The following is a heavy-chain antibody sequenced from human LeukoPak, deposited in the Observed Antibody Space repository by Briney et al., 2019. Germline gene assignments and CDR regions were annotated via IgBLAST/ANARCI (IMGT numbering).Heavy chain of an antibody. CDR1: GFTFSNAW. V-gene: IGHV3-15*01. CDR2: IKSKTDGGTT. CDR3: TTDRQWLRKYFDY. J-gene: IGHJ4*02. D-gene: IGHD5-12*01. Sequence: GGSLRLSCAASGFTFSNAWMSWVRQAPGKGLEWVGRIKSKTDGGTTDYAAPVKGRFTISRDDSKNTLYLQMNSLKTEDTAVYYCTTDRQWLRKYFDYWGQGTLVTVSS.